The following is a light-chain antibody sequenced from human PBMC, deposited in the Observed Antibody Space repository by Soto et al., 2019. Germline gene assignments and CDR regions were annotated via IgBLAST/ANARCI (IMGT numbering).Light chain of an antibody. CDR3: QAWDSSTVV. J-gene: IGLJ2*01. CDR1: KLGDKY. V-gene: IGLV3-1*01. Sequence: SYELTQPPSVSVSPGQTASITCSGDKLGDKYACWYQQKPGQSPVLGIYQDGKRPSGIPERFSGSNSGNTATLTISGTQAMDEADYYCQAWDSSTVVFGGGTQLTVL. CDR2: QDG.